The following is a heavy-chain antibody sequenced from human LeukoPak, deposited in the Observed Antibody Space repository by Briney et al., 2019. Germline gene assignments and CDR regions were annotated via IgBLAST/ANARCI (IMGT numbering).Heavy chain of an antibody. Sequence: GASVKVSCKASGHTFTSYGISWVRQAPGQRLECRGGISAYNSNTDYAQKLQGRVTMTTDTSTSTAYMELRSLRSDDTAVYYCARVSGWYSVFDYWGQGTLVTVSS. V-gene: IGHV1-18*01. CDR3: ARVSGWYSVFDY. D-gene: IGHD6-19*01. J-gene: IGHJ4*02. CDR2: ISAYNSNT. CDR1: GHTFTSYG.